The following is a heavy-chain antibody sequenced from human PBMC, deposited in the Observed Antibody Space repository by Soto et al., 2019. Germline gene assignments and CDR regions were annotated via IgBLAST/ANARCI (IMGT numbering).Heavy chain of an antibody. CDR2: IYSGTT. CDR3: AREDSGAFFDF. CDR1: GGSIISGGHS. V-gene: IGHV4-30-2*01. Sequence: PSETLSLTCAVSGGSIISGGHSWSWIRQPPGKGLEWIGYIYSGTTHYNPSLESRVTIAMDRSKNQVSLSLKSVTAADTAVYYCAREDSGAFFDFWGQGTLVTVSS. J-gene: IGHJ4*02. D-gene: IGHD2-15*01.